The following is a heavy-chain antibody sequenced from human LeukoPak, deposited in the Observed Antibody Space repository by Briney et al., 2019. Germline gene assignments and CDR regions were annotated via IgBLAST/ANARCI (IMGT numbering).Heavy chain of an antibody. J-gene: IGHJ6*03. CDR1: GFTFSSYS. V-gene: IGHV3-21*01. CDR3: ARDALKLTRFYYYMDV. CDR2: ISSSSSYI. Sequence: GGSLRLSCAASGFTFSSYSMNWVRQAPGKGLEWVSSISSSSSYIYHADSVKGRFTISRDNAKNSLYLQMNSLRAEDTAVYYCARDALKLTRFYYYMDVWGKGTTVTVSS. D-gene: IGHD3-9*01.